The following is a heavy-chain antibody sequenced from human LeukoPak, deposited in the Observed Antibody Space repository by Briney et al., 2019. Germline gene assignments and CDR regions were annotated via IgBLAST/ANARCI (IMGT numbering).Heavy chain of an antibody. D-gene: IGHD6-13*01. J-gene: IGHJ4*02. CDR1: GYTFTSYY. CDR3: ARAGVSRVAAVSFDY. V-gene: IGHV1-46*01. Sequence: ASMKVSCKASGYTFTSYYMHWVRQAPGQGLEWMGIINPSGGSTSYAQKFQGRVTMTRDTSTSTVYMELSSLRSEDTAVYYCARAGVSRVAAVSFDYWGQGTLVTVSS. CDR2: INPSGGST.